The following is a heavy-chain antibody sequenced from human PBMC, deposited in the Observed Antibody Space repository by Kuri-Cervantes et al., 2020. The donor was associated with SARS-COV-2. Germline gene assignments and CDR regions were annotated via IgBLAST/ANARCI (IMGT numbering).Heavy chain of an antibody. CDR2: ITDDGGST. D-gene: IGHD3-10*01. V-gene: IGHV3-23*01. J-gene: IGHJ4*02. CDR1: GITFSSYA. Sequence: GESLKISCAASGITFSSYAMSWVRQAPGKGLEWVSAITDDGGSTYHADSVKGRFTISRDNSKTTLFLQMNSLRAEDTAVYHCVKGSAASRPYYFDSWGQGTPVTVSS. CDR3: VKGSAASRPYYFDS.